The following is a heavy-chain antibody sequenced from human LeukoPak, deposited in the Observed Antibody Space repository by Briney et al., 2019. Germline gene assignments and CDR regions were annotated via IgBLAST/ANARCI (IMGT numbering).Heavy chain of an antibody. CDR1: GAPITTSNHY. D-gene: IGHD1-26*01. CDR2: IYYSGHT. V-gene: IGHV4-39*01. J-gene: IGHJ4*02. Sequence: PSETLSLICTVSGAPITTSNHYWGWIRQTPGKTLEWIANIYYSGHTLYNPSLKSRALISVDTSSNQFSLRLTSVTAADTAVYYCAAPSGPTYYSPVDFWGQGTSVSVSS. CDR3: AAPSGPTYYSPVDF.